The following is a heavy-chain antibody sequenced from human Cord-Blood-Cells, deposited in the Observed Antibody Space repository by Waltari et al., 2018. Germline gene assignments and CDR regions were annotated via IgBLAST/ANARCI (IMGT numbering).Heavy chain of an antibody. CDR2: IYYSGST. Sequence: QLQLQESGPGLVKPSETLSLTCTVSGGSISSSSYYWGWIRQPPGKGLEWIGSIYYSGSTYYSPALKGRGTISVDTSKNQFSLKLGSVTAADTAVYYCARLPGPRYCSGGSCYSLHYYFDYWGQGTLVTVSS. CDR1: GGSISSSSYY. CDR3: ARLPGPRYCSGGSCYSLHYYFDY. D-gene: IGHD2-15*01. V-gene: IGHV4-39*01. J-gene: IGHJ4*02.